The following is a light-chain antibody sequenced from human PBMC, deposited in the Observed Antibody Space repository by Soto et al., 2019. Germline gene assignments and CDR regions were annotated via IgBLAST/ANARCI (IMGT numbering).Light chain of an antibody. CDR1: QGIRIE. CDR3: IQDYNFPLT. J-gene: IGKJ4*01. Sequence: AIQMTQSPSSLSASVGDRVTLPCRASQGIRIELGWYQQKPGKAPNLLIYNASTLQSGVPSRFSGSGSGTDFTLTISSLQPEDFATYYCIQDYNFPLTFGGGTKVDIK. V-gene: IGKV1-6*01. CDR2: NAS.